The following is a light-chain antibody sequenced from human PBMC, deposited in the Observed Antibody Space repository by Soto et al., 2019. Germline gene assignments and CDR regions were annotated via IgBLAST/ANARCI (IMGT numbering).Light chain of an antibody. J-gene: IGLJ1*01. CDR3: SSYTSSSTGV. CDR1: SSDVGGYNY. V-gene: IGLV2-14*01. Sequence: LTQPASVSGSPGQSITISCTGTSSDVGGYNYVSWYQQHPGKAPKLMIYDASNRPSGVSNRFSGSKSGNTASLTISGLQAEDEADYYCSSYTSSSTGVFGTGTKVTVL. CDR2: DAS.